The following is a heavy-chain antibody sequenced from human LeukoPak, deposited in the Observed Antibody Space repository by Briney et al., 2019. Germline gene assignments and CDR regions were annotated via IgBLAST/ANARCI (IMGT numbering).Heavy chain of an antibody. CDR2: ISSSSSYI. CDR1: GFTFSSYS. CDR3: AKVPSANPLNNWFDP. J-gene: IGHJ5*02. V-gene: IGHV3-21*04. Sequence: GGSLRLSCAASGFTFSSYSMNWVRQAPGKGLEWVSSISSSSSYIYYADSVKGRFTISRDNAKNTLYLQMNSLRAEDTAVYYCAKVPSANPLNNWFDPWGQGTLVTVSS.